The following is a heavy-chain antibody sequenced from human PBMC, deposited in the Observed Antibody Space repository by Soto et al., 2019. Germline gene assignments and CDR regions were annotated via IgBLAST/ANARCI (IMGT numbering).Heavy chain of an antibody. CDR1: GGSFSGYY. Sequence: SETLSLTCAVYGGSFSGYYWSWIRQPPGKGLEWIGEINHSGSTNYNPSLKSRVTISVGTSKNQFSLKLSSVTAADTAVYYCARKGTIAVAGTSYYYYYGMDVWGQGTTVTVSS. J-gene: IGHJ6*02. D-gene: IGHD6-19*01. CDR3: ARKGTIAVAGTSYYYYYGMDV. V-gene: IGHV4-34*01. CDR2: INHSGST.